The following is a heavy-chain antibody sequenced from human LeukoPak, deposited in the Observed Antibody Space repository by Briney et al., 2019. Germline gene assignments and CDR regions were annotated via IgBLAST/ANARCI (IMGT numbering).Heavy chain of an antibody. CDR1: GGSFSGYY. V-gene: IGHV4-34*10. CDR3: ARDPMAGTSRAFDI. CDR2: INHSGST. J-gene: IGHJ3*02. D-gene: IGHD6-19*01. Sequence: SETLSLTCAVYGGSFSGYYWSWIRQPPGKGLEWIGEINHSGSTNYNPSLKSRVTMSVDTSKNQISLRLNSVTAADTAVYYCARDPMAGTSRAFDIWGQGTMVTVSS.